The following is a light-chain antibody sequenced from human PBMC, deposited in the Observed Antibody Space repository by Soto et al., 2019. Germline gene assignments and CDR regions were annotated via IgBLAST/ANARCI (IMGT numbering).Light chain of an antibody. V-gene: IGKV3-20*01. CDR1: QSVSSSY. CDR3: QQYGSSPLT. CDR2: GAS. J-gene: IGKJ3*01. Sequence: EIVVTQSPGTLSLSPGERATLSGRASQSVSSSYLGWYQQKPGQAPRLLIYGASSRATGIPDRFSGSGSGTDFTLPVSRLEPDAFAVYYCQQYGSSPLTFGPATKVDIK.